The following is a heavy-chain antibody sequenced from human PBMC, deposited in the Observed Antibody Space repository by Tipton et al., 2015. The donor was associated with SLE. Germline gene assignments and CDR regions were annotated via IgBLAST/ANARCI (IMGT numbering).Heavy chain of an antibody. CDR1: GGSISSYS. Sequence: TLSLTCTVSGGSISSYSWSWIRQPPGKGLEWIGYIYSSGSTNYNPSLKSRVTISDDTSENQFSLKLNSVTAADTAVYYCARDKYCSGGSCFDWYLDLWGRGTLVTVSP. CDR2: IYSSGST. D-gene: IGHD2-15*01. J-gene: IGHJ2*01. V-gene: IGHV4-4*08. CDR3: ARDKYCSGGSCFDWYLDL.